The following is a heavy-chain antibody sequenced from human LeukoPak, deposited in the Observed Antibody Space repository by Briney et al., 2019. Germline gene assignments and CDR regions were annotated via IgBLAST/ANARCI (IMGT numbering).Heavy chain of an antibody. D-gene: IGHD3-3*01. CDR1: GYTFTSYG. J-gene: IGHJ4*02. Sequence: VASVKVSCKASGYTFTSYGISWVRQAPGQGLEWMGWMNPNSGNTGYAQKFQGRVTMTRNTSISTAYMELSSLRSEDTAVYYCARGAFTTTREFDYWGQGTLVTVSS. V-gene: IGHV1-8*02. CDR2: MNPNSGNT. CDR3: ARGAFTTTREFDY.